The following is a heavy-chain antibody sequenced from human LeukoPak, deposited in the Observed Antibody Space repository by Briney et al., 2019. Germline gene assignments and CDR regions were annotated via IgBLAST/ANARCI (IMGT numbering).Heavy chain of an antibody. Sequence: GASVKVSCKASGYTFTGYYMHWVRQAPGQGLEWMGIINPSGGSTSYAQKFQGRVTMTRDMSTSTVYMELSSLRSEDTAVYYCALGDCSGGSCYSDAAFDIWGQGTMVTVSS. CDR2: INPSGGST. V-gene: IGHV1-46*01. CDR1: GYTFTGYY. J-gene: IGHJ3*02. D-gene: IGHD2-15*01. CDR3: ALGDCSGGSCYSDAAFDI.